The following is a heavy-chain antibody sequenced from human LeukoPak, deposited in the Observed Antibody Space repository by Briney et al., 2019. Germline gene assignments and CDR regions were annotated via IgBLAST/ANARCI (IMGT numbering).Heavy chain of an antibody. Sequence: SETLSLTCAVYGGSFSGYYWSWIRQPPEKGLEWIGEINHSGSTNYNPSLKSRVTISVDTSKNQFSLKLSSVTAADTAVYYCARAEADCSSTSCYINWFDPWGQGTLVTVSS. CDR3: ARAEADCSSTSCYINWFDP. CDR1: GGSFSGYY. CDR2: INHSGST. J-gene: IGHJ5*02. V-gene: IGHV4-34*01. D-gene: IGHD2-2*01.